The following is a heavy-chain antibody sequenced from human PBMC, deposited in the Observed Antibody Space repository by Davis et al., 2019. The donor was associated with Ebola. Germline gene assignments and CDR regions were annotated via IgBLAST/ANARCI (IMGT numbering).Heavy chain of an antibody. CDR1: GGTFSSYA. D-gene: IGHD3-16*02. J-gene: IGHJ3*02. CDR2: IIPILGIA. Sequence: AASVKVSCKASGGTFSSYAISWVRQAPGQRLEWMGRIIPILGIANYAQKFQGRVTITADKSTSTAYMELSSLRSEDTAVYYCARDLGGVIVKGDAFDIWGQGTMVTVSS. V-gene: IGHV1-69*04. CDR3: ARDLGGVIVKGDAFDI.